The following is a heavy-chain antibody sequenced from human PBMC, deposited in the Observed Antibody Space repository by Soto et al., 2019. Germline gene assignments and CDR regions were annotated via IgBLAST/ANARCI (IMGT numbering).Heavy chain of an antibody. Sequence: PGGSLRLSCAASGFTFSSYAMSWVRQAPGKGLEWVSAISGSGGSTYYADTVKGRFTISRDNSKNTLYLQMNSLRAEDTAVYYCARTQCSSTRCYVGSWDYWGQGTLVTV. V-gene: IGHV3-23*01. J-gene: IGHJ4*02. CDR2: ISGSGGST. CDR1: GFTFSSYA. D-gene: IGHD2-2*01. CDR3: ARTQCSSTRCYVGSWDY.